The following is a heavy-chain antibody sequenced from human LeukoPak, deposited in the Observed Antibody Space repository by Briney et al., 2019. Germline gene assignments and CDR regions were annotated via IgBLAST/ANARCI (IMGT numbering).Heavy chain of an antibody. CDR2: ISGRSGST. CDR3: AKDRDDYVWGSYLGAFDI. CDR1: GFTFSSYG. J-gene: IGHJ3*02. V-gene: IGHV3-23*01. Sequence: GGTLRLSCAASGFTFSSYGMSWVRQAPGKGLEWVSAISGRSGSTYYADSVKGRFTISRDNSKNTLYLQMNSLRAEDTAVFYCAKDRDDYVWGSYLGAFDIWGQGTMVTVSS. D-gene: IGHD3-16*01.